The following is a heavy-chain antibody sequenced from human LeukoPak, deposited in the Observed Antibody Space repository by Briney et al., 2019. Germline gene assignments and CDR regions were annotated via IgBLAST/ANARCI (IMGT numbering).Heavy chain of an antibody. V-gene: IGHV1-2*06. J-gene: IGHJ4*02. D-gene: IGHD3-10*01. CDR2: INPHSGGT. Sequence: ASVKVSCKASGYTFTGYYIHWVRQAPGQGLEWMGRINPHSGGTGYAQNFQGRVTMTRDTSISTAYVDLSSLRSDDTAFYYCARDSNYYGSGSYYNSDSWGQGTLVTVSS. CDR1: GYTFTGYY. CDR3: ARDSNYYGSGSYYNSDS.